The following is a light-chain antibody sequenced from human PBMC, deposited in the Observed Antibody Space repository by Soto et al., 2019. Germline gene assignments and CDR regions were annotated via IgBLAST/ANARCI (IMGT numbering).Light chain of an antibody. CDR3: QQYGGSPPKLT. V-gene: IGKV3-20*01. CDR2: GAS. J-gene: IGKJ4*01. CDR1: QSVRSSY. Sequence: EVVLTQSPGTLSLPPGERATLSCRASQSVRSSYLAWYQQKPGQAPRLLIYGASSRATGIPDRFRGSGSETDFTLTISRLEPEDSAVYYCQQYGGSPPKLTFGGGTKVEIK.